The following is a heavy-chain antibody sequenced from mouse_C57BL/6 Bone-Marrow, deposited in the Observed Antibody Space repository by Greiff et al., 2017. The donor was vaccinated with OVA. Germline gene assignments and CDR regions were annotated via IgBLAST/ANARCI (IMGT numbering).Heavy chain of an antibody. J-gene: IGHJ2*01. D-gene: IGHD3-2*02. Sequence: DVQLVESEGGLVQPGSSMKLSCTASGFTFSDYYMAWVRQVPEKGLEWVANINYDGSSTYYLDSLKSRFIISSDNAKNILYLQMSSLKSEDTATYYCARNSSGYNYFDYWGQGTTLTVSS. CDR3: ARNSSGYNYFDY. CDR2: INYDGSST. CDR1: GFTFSDYY. V-gene: IGHV5-16*01.